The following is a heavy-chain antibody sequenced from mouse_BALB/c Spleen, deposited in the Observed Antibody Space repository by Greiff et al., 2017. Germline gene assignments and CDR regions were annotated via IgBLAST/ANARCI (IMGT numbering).Heavy chain of an antibody. CDR1: GFTFSSYA. J-gene: IGHJ2*01. V-gene: IGHV5-6-5*01. CDR3: ARSDGYYVTYFDY. Sequence: EVKLMESGGGLVKPGGSLKLSCAASGFTFSSYAMSWVRQTPEKRLEWVASISSGGSTYYPDSVKGRFTISRDNARNILYLQMSSLKSEDTAMYYCARSDGYYVTYFDYWGQGTTLTVSS. CDR2: ISSGGST. D-gene: IGHD2-3*01.